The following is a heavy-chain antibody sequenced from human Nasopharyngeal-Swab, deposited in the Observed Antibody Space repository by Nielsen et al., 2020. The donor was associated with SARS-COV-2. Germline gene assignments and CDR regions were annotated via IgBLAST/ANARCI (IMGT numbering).Heavy chain of an antibody. J-gene: IGHJ6*02. D-gene: IGHD3-16*01. Sequence: GESLKISCVASGYSFRTYGMSWVRQAPGKGLEWVSVISGSVGNTDYADSVKGRFTISRDNSKNTLYLQMNSLRDEDTAVYYCAREGGALSMDVWGQGTTVTVSS. CDR2: ISGSVGNT. CDR3: AREGGALSMDV. V-gene: IGHV3-23*01. CDR1: GYSFRTYG.